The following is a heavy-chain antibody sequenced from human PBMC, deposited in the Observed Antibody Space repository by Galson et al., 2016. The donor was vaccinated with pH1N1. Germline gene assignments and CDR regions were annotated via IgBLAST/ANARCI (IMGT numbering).Heavy chain of an antibody. Sequence: SLRLSCAASGFTFNNYALHWVRQALGKGLEWVSGINCNSGSIGSVDSVKGGFTISRDNARKSLYRQMNSLRAEETAIYYCAKSGITGGGPASGMDVWGQGTTVTVSS. CDR3: AKSGITGGGPASGMDV. D-gene: IGHD1-20*01. J-gene: IGHJ6*02. CDR1: GFTFNNYA. V-gene: IGHV3-9*01. CDR2: INCNSGSI.